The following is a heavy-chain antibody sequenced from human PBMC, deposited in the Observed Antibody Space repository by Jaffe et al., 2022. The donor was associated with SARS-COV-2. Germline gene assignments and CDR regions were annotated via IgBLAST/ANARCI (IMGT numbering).Heavy chain of an antibody. D-gene: IGHD6-13*01. CDR1: GLSLSTSGVG. Sequence: QITLKESGPTLVKPTQTLTLTCTFSGLSLSTSGVGVGWIRQPPGKALEWLALIYWDDDKRYSPSLKSRLTITKDTSKNQVVLTMTNMDPVDTATYYCAHRPGFDNSWAFDFWGQGTLVTVSS. V-gene: IGHV2-5*02. J-gene: IGHJ4*02. CDR2: IYWDDDK. CDR3: AHRPGFDNSWAFDF.